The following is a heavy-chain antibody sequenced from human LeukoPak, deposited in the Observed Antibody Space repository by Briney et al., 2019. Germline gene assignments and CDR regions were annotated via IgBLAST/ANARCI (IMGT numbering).Heavy chain of an antibody. D-gene: IGHD6-13*01. V-gene: IGHV4-34*01. CDR3: ARDGSSWYQGWFDP. Sequence: PSETLSLTCAVYGGSFSGYYWSWIRLPPGKGLEWIGEINHSGSTNYNPSLKSRVTISVDTSKNQFSLKLSSVTAADTAVYYCARDGSSWYQGWFDPWGQGTLVTVSS. CDR1: GGSFSGYY. CDR2: INHSGST. J-gene: IGHJ5*02.